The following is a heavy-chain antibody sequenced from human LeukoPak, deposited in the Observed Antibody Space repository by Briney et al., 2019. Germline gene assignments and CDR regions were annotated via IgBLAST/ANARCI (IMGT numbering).Heavy chain of an antibody. Sequence: GESLKISCKGSGYSFTSYWIGWVRQMPGKGLEWMGIIYPGDSDTRYSPSFQGQVTISADRSISTAYLQWSSLKASDTAMYYCARNFPSSGYDEVPSAFDIWGQGTMVTVSS. V-gene: IGHV5-51*01. CDR3: ARNFPSSGYDEVPSAFDI. CDR2: IYPGDSDT. CDR1: GYSFTSYW. J-gene: IGHJ3*02. D-gene: IGHD5-12*01.